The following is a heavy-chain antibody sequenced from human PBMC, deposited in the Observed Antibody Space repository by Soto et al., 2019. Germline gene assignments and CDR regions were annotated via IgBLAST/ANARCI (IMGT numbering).Heavy chain of an antibody. V-gene: IGHV4-4*02. CDR1: GASTSSRNW. CDR2: IYHMGST. CDR3: ARHVGAEDYEFLCCYYCGGYDSYDMYT. Sequence: SETLSLTCAVSGASTSSRNWWSCVRLPPGKGREWIVEIYHMGSTNYNPSLKSRVAIPSDKSKNQSSRKLSSVPAADTAVYYYARHVGAEDYEFLCCYYCGGYDSYDMYTWGQGATVTVSS. D-gene: IGHD3-3*01. J-gene: IGHJ6*02.